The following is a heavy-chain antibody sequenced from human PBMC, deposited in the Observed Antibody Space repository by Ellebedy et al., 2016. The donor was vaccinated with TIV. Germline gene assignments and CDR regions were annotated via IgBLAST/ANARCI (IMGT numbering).Heavy chain of an antibody. D-gene: IGHD2-15*01. CDR3: AKSGEFLDFVVSEVVTRWFDP. V-gene: IGHV4-34*01. CDR2: VSHRGST. J-gene: IGHJ5*02. Sequence: SETLSLTCGVHGVFLSGYYWTWIRQSPEKGLEWIGEVSHRGSTKYNPSLKSRVTIVVDTSKNMFSLNLTSVNAADTAVYYCAKSGEFLDFVVSEVVTRWFDPWGQGTLVTVSS. CDR1: GVFLSGYY.